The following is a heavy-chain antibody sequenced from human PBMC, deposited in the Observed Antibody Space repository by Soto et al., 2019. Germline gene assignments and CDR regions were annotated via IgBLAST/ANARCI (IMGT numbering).Heavy chain of an antibody. Sequence: QEQLVESGGGVVQAGRSLRLSCAASGFTFNFFGMHWVRQAPGKGLEWVAVISYDGSEKYYADSGKGRFTMSTDNSKNMVYLEMSSLRPEDTSVYYCAKDRRYSFDAFDIWGHGTMVTVSS. CDR3: AKDRRYSFDAFDI. CDR2: ISYDGSEK. D-gene: IGHD5-12*01. V-gene: IGHV3-30*18. J-gene: IGHJ3*02. CDR1: GFTFNFFG.